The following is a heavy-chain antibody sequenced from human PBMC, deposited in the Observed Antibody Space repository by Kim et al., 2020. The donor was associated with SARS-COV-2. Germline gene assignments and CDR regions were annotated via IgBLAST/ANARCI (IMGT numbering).Heavy chain of an antibody. V-gene: IGHV1-46*01. CDR2: INPSAGGA. CDR1: GYTFTRYY. Sequence: ASVKVSCKASGYTFTRYYINWVRQAPGPGLEWMGIINPSAGGASYAQKFQGRVVMTRDTSTNTVYMELTSLKSEDTAMYYCARSVGSYVPFDLWGQGTL. D-gene: IGHD3-16*01. J-gene: IGHJ5*02. CDR3: ARSVGSYVPFDL.